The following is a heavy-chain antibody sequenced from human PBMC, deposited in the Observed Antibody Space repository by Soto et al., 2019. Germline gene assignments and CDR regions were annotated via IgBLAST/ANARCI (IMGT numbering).Heavy chain of an antibody. J-gene: IGHJ4*02. CDR2: IFSNDEK. D-gene: IGHD5-18*01. CDR3: ARIRATAIVSPSFDY. CDR1: GFSLSNARMG. V-gene: IGHV2-26*01. Sequence: SGPTLVHPTETLTLTCTVSGFSLSNARMGVSWIRQPPGKALEWLAHIFSNDEKSYSTSLKSRLTIAKDNYKSQVVLTKNNMHPVDTTTYYCARIRATAIVSPSFDYWGQGTLVTVSS.